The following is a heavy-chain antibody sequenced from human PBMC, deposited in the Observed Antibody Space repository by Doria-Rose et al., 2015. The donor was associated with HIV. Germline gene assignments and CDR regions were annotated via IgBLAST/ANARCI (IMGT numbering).Heavy chain of an antibody. Sequence: QVTLKESGPVLVKPTETLTLTCTVSGVSLSSPGMGVSWIRQPPGMALEWLAHIISDDERSYKTSLKSRLTISRGTSKSQVVLTMTDMDPVDTATYYCARIKSSRWYHKYYFDFWGQGTLVIVSA. CDR2: IISDDER. CDR1: GVSLSSPGMG. D-gene: IGHD6-13*01. V-gene: IGHV2-26*01. J-gene: IGHJ4*02. CDR3: ARIKSSRWYHKYYFDF.